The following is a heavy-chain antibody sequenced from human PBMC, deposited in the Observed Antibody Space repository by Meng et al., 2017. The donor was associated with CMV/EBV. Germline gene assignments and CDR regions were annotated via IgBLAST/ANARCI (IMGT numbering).Heavy chain of an antibody. J-gene: IGHJ6*02. CDR3: AKDEYSSSSGYYYGMDV. CDR2: IYYSGST. CDR1: GGSISSYY. V-gene: IGHV4-59*01. D-gene: IGHD6-6*01. Sequence: SETLSLTCTVSGGSISSYYWSWIRQPPGKGLEWIGYIYYSGSTNYNPSLKSRVTISVDTSKNQFSLKLSSVTAADTAVYYCAKDEYSSSSGYYYGMDVWGQGTTVTVSS.